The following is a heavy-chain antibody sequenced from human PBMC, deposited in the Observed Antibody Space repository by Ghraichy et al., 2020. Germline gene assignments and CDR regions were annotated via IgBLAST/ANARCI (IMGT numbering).Heavy chain of an antibody. J-gene: IGHJ4*02. CDR3: ASLLAGCLGY. D-gene: IGHD6-19*01. CDR2: INHSGST. CDR1: GGSFSVYY. V-gene: IGHV4-34*01. Sequence: SETLSLTCAVYGGSFSVYYWSWIRQPPRKGLEWIGEINHSGSTNYNPSLKSRVTISVDTSKNQFSLKLSSVTAADTAVYYCASLLAGCLGYWGQGTLVTVSS.